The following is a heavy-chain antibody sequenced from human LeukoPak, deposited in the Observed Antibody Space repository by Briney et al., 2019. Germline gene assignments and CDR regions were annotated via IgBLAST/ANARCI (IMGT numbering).Heavy chain of an antibody. D-gene: IGHD1-26*01. Sequence: GGSLRLSCAASGFTVSSNYMSWVRQAPGKGLEWVSVIYSSGGTYYADSVKGRFTISRDNSKNTLYLQMNSLRAEDTAVYYCARVGEGAAKDWGQGTLVTVSS. CDR3: ARVGEGAAKD. J-gene: IGHJ4*02. CDR2: IYSSGGT. CDR1: GFTVSSNY. V-gene: IGHV3-66*01.